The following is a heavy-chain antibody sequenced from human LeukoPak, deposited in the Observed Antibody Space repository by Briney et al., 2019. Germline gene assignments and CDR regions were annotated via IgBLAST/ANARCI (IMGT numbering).Heavy chain of an antibody. V-gene: IGHV3-23*01. J-gene: IGHJ4*02. CDR3: AKLGSSGYYYGLVDY. D-gene: IGHD3-22*01. CDR1: GFTFSSYA. CDR2: ISGSGGST. Sequence: KPGGSLRLSCAASGFTFSSYAMSWVRQAPGKGLEWVSAISGSGGSTYYADSVKGQFTISRDNSKNTLYLQMNSLRAEDTAVYYCAKLGSSGYYYGLVDYWGQGTLVTVSS.